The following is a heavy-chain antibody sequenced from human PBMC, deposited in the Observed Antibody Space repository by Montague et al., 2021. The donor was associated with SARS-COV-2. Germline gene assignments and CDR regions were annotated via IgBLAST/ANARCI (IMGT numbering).Heavy chain of an antibody. CDR3: ARGAPGY. Sequence: SETLSLTCAVYGGSFSDYHWTWIRQSPGGVLEWIGQINYGGSTKYNPSLKSRVTISIDTSKNQFSLKLTSVTAADTAVYYCARGAPGYWGQGTLVTVSS. J-gene: IGHJ4*02. CDR2: INYGGST. CDR1: GGSFSDYH. V-gene: IGHV4-34*01.